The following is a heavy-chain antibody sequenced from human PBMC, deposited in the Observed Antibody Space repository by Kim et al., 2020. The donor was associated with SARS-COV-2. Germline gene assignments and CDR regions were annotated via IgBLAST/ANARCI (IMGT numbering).Heavy chain of an antibody. Sequence: ASVKVSCKASGYTFTSYGISWVRQAPGQGLEWMGWISAYNGNTNYAQKLQGRVTMTTDTSTSTAYMELRSLRSDDTAVYYCARDLEGITMVRGVIITPGLNPMDVWGQGTTVTVSS. CDR2: ISAYNGNT. D-gene: IGHD3-10*01. J-gene: IGHJ6*02. V-gene: IGHV1-18*01. CDR3: ARDLEGITMVRGVIITPGLNPMDV. CDR1: GYTFTSYG.